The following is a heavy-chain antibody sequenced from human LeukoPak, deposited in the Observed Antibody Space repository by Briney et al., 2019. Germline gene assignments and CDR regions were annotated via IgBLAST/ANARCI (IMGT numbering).Heavy chain of an antibody. CDR3: AKDSSSWYVHDAFDI. CDR1: GFTVSSNY. V-gene: IGHV3-53*01. D-gene: IGHD6-13*01. J-gene: IGHJ3*02. CDR2: IYSGGST. Sequence: GGSLRLFCAASGFTVSSNYMSWVRQAPGKGLEWVSVIYSGGSTYYADSVKGRFTISRDNSKNTLYLQMNSLRAEDTAVYYCAKDSSSWYVHDAFDIWGQGTMVTVSS.